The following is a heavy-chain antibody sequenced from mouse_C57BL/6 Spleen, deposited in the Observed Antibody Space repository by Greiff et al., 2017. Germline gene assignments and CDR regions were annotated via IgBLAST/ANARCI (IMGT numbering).Heavy chain of an antibody. J-gene: IGHJ1*03. D-gene: IGHD1-1*01. Sequence: QVQLQQPGAELVMPGASVKLSCKASGYTFTSYWMHWVKQRPGQGLEWIGEIDPSDSYTNYNHKFKGKSTLTVDKSASTAYMQLSSLTSEDSAVYYCARRGVLRYGSSYGYFDVWGTGTTVTVSS. V-gene: IGHV1-69*01. CDR2: IDPSDSYT. CDR3: ARRGVLRYGSSYGYFDV. CDR1: GYTFTSYW.